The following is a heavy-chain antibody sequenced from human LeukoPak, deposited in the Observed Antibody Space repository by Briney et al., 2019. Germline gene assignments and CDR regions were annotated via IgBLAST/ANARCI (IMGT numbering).Heavy chain of an antibody. J-gene: IGHJ4*02. D-gene: IGHD2/OR15-2a*01. V-gene: IGHV4-61*08. CDR1: GGSISSGDYS. CDR3: ARFSQYYVSPTHYLDY. Sequence: SETLSLTCTVSGGSISSGDYSWSWVRQPPGAGLEWLAYIYYTGSTNYNPSLKTRLTISVDTSKNQFSLRLNSVTAADTAVYYCARFSQYYVSPTHYLDYWGQGILVTVSS. CDR2: IYYTGST.